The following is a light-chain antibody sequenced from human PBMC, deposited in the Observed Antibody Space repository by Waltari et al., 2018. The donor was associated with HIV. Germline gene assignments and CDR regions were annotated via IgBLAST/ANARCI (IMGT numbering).Light chain of an antibody. V-gene: IGLV1-40*01. CDR3: QSYDSSLSSVI. CDR1: GSNIGAGYD. J-gene: IGLJ2*01. CDR2: GNN. Sequence: QSVLTQPPSVSGAPGQRVPISCTGSGSNIGAGYDVHWYQQVPRTAPKLLIFGNNNRPSGVPDRFSGSKSGTSASLAITGLQAEDEADYFCQSYDSSLSSVIFGGGTKLTVL.